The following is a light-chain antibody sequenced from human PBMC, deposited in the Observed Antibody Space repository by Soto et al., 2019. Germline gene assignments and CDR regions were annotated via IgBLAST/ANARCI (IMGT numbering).Light chain of an antibody. CDR2: AAS. Sequence: EIAMTQSPATLSVSPGERATLSCRASQSVSSDLAWYQQKPGQTPSLLIYAASTRATGIPAWFSGSGSGTEFTLTISRLQSDDFAGYCCQQYRNWPRTFGQGTKVEI. J-gene: IGKJ1*01. CDR1: QSVSSD. CDR3: QQYRNWPRT. V-gene: IGKV3-15*01.